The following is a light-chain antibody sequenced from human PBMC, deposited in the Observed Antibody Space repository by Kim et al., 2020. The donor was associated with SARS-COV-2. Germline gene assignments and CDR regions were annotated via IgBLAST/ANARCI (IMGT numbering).Light chain of an antibody. CDR3: YSTDSSGNHSV. CDR1: ALPKKY. J-gene: IGLJ3*02. CDR2: EAS. Sequence: SYELTQPPSVSVSPGQTARITCSGDALPKKYAYWYQQKSGQAPVLVIYEASKRPSGIPERFSGSSSGTMATLTISGAQVEDEADYYCYSTDSSGNHSVFG. V-gene: IGLV3-10*01.